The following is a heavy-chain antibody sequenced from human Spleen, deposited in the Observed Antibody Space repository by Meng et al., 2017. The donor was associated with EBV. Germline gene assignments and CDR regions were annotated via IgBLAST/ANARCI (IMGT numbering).Heavy chain of an antibody. CDR2: INHSGST. J-gene: IGHJ6*02. CDR1: GGSFSGYY. CDR3: AQLGGGTYYGMDV. V-gene: IGHV4-34*01. D-gene: IGHD7-27*01. Sequence: QVQLQQWGAGLLQPPETLSPTCAVYGGSFSGYYWSWIRQPPGKGLEWIGEINHSGSTNYNPSLKSRVTISVDTSKNQFSLKLSSVTAADTAVYYCAQLGGGTYYGMDVWGQGTTVTVSS.